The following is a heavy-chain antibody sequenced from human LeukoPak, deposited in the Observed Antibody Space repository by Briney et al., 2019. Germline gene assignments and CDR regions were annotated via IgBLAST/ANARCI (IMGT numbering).Heavy chain of an antibody. CDR1: GFTFSSYE. CDR2: ISSSGSTI. CDR3: ARGRAPPAIVVVPAAIGH. J-gene: IGHJ4*02. D-gene: IGHD2-2*02. Sequence: GGSLRLSXAASGFTFSSYEMNWVRQAPGKGLEWVSYISSSGSTIYYADSVKGRFTISRDNAKNSLYLQMNSLRAEDTAVYYCARGRAPPAIVVVPAAIGHWGQGTLVTVSS. V-gene: IGHV3-48*03.